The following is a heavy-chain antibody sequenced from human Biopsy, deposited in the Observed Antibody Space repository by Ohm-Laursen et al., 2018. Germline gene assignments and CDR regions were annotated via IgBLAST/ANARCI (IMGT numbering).Heavy chain of an antibody. CDR2: IYSSGRT. Sequence: SQTLSLTCTVSGGSISDYFWSWIRQPADKGLEYIGRIYSSGRTFYNPSLKSRVTMSVATSDNQFSLKLSSVTAADTAVYFFARGAYGDYDTYY. CDR1: GGSISDYF. CDR3: ARGAYGDYDTYY. D-gene: IGHD4-17*01. J-gene: IGHJ6*03. V-gene: IGHV4-4*07.